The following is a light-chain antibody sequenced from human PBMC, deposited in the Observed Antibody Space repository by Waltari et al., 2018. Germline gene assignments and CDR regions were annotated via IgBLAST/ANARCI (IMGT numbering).Light chain of an antibody. V-gene: IGLV2-11*01. J-gene: IGLJ3*02. Sequence: QSALTQPRSVSGSPGQSVTISCTGTSGDVGGNNYVSWYQQHPGKAPKVRGDDPSRRPSGVPDRFSGSRSANTASLTISGLQAEDEADYYCCSYAGSYTWVFGGGTKVTVL. CDR1: SGDVGGNNY. CDR2: DPS. CDR3: CSYAGSYTWV.